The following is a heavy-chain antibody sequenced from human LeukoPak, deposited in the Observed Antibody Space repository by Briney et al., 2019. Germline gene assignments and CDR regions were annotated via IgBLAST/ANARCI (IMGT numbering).Heavy chain of an antibody. V-gene: IGHV3-73*01. J-gene: IGHJ5*02. CDR2: IRSKANSYAT. Sequence: GGSLRLSCAASGFTLRGSAMHWVRQASGKGLEWVGRIRSKANSYATAYAASVKGRFTISRDDSKNTAYLQMNSLKTEDTAVYYCTRLKFDGGWFDPWGQGTLVTVSS. D-gene: IGHD3-16*01. CDR1: GFTLRGSA. CDR3: TRLKFDGGWFDP.